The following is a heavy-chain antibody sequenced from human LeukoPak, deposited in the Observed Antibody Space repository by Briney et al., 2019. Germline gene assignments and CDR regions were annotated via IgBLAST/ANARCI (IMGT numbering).Heavy chain of an antibody. CDR2: IYYSGST. Sequence: SETLSLTCTVSGGSISSYYWSWIRQPPGKGLEWIGYIYYSGSTNYNPSLKSRVTMSVDTSKNQFSLKLSSVTAADTAVYYCARHAAIGGSGWYGFDYWGQGTLVTVSS. CDR3: ARHAAIGGSGWYGFDY. V-gene: IGHV4-59*08. CDR1: GGSISSYY. D-gene: IGHD6-19*01. J-gene: IGHJ4*02.